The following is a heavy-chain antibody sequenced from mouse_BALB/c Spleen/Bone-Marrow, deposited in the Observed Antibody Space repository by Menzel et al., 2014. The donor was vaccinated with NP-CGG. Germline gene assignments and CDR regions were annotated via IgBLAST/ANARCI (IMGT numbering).Heavy chain of an antibody. CDR3: TRGGNWDDFDY. CDR2: ISSGSSTI. CDR1: GFTFSSFG. D-gene: IGHD4-1*01. J-gene: IGHJ2*01. V-gene: IGHV5-17*02. Sequence: EVKVVESGGGLVQPGGSRKLSCAASGFTFSSFGMHLVRQAPEKGLEWVAYISSGSSTILYADTVKGRFTVSRDNPKNTLFLQMTSLRSEDTAMYYCTRGGNWDDFDYWGQGTTLTVSS.